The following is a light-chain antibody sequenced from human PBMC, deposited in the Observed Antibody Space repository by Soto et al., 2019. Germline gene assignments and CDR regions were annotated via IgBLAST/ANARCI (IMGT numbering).Light chain of an antibody. Sequence: QLVLTQPPSASGTPGQRITISCSGINSNIGSNAVNWYQQLPGTAPKLLIYNNYQRPSGVPDRFSGSKSGTSASLAISGLQSEDEAAYYCAGWVDRVNFLYVFGTGTKLTVL. CDR2: NNY. J-gene: IGLJ1*01. CDR1: NSNIGSNA. CDR3: AGWVDRVNFLYV. V-gene: IGLV1-44*01.